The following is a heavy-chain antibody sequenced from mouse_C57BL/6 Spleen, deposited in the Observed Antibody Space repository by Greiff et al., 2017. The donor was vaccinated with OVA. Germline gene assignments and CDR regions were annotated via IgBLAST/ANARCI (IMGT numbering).Heavy chain of an antibody. CDR1: GYAFSSSW. CDR2: IYPGDGDT. Sequence: VQLQQSGPELVKPGASVKISCKASGYAFSSSWMNWVKQRPGKGLEWIGRIYPGDGDTHYNGKFTGKATLTADKSSSTAYMQLSSLTSEDSAVYFCGGTAQATFYAMDYWGQGTSVTVSS. CDR3: GGTAQATFYAMDY. V-gene: IGHV1-82*01. J-gene: IGHJ4*01. D-gene: IGHD3-2*02.